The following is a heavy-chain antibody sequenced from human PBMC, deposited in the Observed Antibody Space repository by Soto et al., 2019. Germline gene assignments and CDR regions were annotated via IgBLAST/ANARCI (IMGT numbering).Heavy chain of an antibody. D-gene: IGHD1-1*01. CDR3: ARVPYNWKDVPPYYHHYVMDV. Sequence: SQTLSLTCAISGDSVSSNSAAWNWIRQSPSRGLEWLGRTYYRSKWYNDYAVSVKSRITINPDTSKNQFSLQLNSVTPEDTAVYYCARVPYNWKDVPPYYHHYVMDVWGQGTTVIGS. CDR1: GDSVSSNSAA. CDR2: TYYRSKWYN. V-gene: IGHV6-1*01. J-gene: IGHJ6*02.